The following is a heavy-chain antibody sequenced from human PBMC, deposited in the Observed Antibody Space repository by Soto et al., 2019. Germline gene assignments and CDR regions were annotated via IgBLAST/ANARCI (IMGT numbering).Heavy chain of an antibody. CDR2: ISSDGSST. CDR3: ARDGDGYLDY. Sequence: PGGSLRLSCAASGFTFSSYWMHWVRQAPGKGLVWVSRISSDGSSTSYADSVKGRFTISRDNAKNTLYLQMNSLRAEDTAVYYCARDGDGYLDYWGQGTLVTVSS. V-gene: IGHV3-74*01. CDR1: GFTFSSYW. D-gene: IGHD7-27*01. J-gene: IGHJ4*02.